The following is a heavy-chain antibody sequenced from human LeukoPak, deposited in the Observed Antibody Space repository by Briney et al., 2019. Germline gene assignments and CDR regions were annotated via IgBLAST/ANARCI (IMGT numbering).Heavy chain of an antibody. CDR1: GFTFSNFA. J-gene: IGHJ5*02. CDR2: ITGYGAT. Sequence: GGSLGLSCAASGFTFSNFAMMWVRQAPGTGLQWVSTITGYGATFYADSVRGRFTIFRDTSMNTLFLQMNSLGAEDTAVYYCAKGAAAGKVDWFDPWGQGTLVTVSS. CDR3: AKGAAAGKVDWFDP. V-gene: IGHV3-23*01. D-gene: IGHD6-13*01.